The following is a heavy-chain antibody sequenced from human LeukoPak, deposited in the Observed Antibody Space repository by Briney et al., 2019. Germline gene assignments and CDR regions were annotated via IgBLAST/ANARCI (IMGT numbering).Heavy chain of an antibody. Sequence: GGSLRLSCAASGFTVSNNYMTWVRQAPGKGLEWVSLIYSDGRTYYADSVKGRFTISRDNSKNTLYLQMNSLRAEDTAVYYCARDGDYYDSSGYLYYFDYWGQGTLVTVSS. CDR3: ARDGDYYDSSGYLYYFDY. V-gene: IGHV3-53*05. CDR1: GFTVSNNY. CDR2: IYSDGRT. D-gene: IGHD3-22*01. J-gene: IGHJ4*02.